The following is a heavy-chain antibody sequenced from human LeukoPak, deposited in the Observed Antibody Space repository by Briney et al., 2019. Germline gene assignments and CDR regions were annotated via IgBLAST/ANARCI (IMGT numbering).Heavy chain of an antibody. CDR1: GFTFGDYA. J-gene: IGHJ4*02. D-gene: IGHD1-26*01. CDR2: IRSKTYGGTT. CDR3: TRDPSGSYLVDY. V-gene: IGHV3-49*03. Sequence: GGSLRLSCTASGFTFGDYAMSWFRQAPGKGLEWVGFIRSKTYGGTTEYAASVKGRFTISRDDSKSIAYVQMNSLKTEDTAVYYCTRDPSGSYLVDYWGQGTLVTVSS.